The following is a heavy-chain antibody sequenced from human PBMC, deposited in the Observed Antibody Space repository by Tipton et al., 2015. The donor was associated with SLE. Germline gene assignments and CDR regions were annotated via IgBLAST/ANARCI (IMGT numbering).Heavy chain of an antibody. CDR3: ARSSGWNDPNAFDI. Sequence: SPSFQGHVTISADKSISTAYLQWSSLKASDTAMYYCARSSGWNDPNAFDIWGQGTLITVSS. J-gene: IGHJ3*02. V-gene: IGHV5-10-1*01. D-gene: IGHD1-1*01.